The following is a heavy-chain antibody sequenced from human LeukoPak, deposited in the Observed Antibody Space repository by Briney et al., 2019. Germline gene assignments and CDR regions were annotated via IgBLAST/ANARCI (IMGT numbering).Heavy chain of an antibody. J-gene: IGHJ4*02. CDR2: ISYDGRNK. CDR3: ARVGVAKVGATTGEFDY. Sequence: PGGSLRLSCAASGFTLSSYAMHWVRQAPGKGLEWVAVISYDGRNKYYADSVKGRFTISRDNSKNTLYLQMNSLRAEDTAVYYCARVGVAKVGATTGEFDYWGQGTLVTVSS. D-gene: IGHD1-26*01. CDR1: GFTLSSYA. V-gene: IGHV3-30*01.